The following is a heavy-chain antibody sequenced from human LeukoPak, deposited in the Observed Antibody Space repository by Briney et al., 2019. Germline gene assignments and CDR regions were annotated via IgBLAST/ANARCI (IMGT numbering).Heavy chain of an antibody. CDR3: AKGRSSSVYSYMDV. CDR1: GFTFDDYA. D-gene: IGHD6-6*01. Sequence: GRSLRLSCAASGFTFDDYAMHWVRQAPGKGLEWVSGISWNSGSIGYADSVKGRFTISRDNAKNSLYLQMDSLRAEDTALFYCAKGRSSSVYSYMDVWGKGTTVTVSS. J-gene: IGHJ6*03. CDR2: ISWNSGSI. V-gene: IGHV3-9*01.